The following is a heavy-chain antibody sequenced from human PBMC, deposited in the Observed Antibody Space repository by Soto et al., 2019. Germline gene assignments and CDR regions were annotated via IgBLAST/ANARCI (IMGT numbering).Heavy chain of an antibody. CDR3: ARADTAMIT. CDR1: GGSISSYY. CDR2: IYYSGST. J-gene: IGHJ4*02. D-gene: IGHD5-18*01. V-gene: IGHV4-59*01. Sequence: QVQLQESGPGLVKPSETLSLTCTVPGGSISSYYWSWIRQPPGKGLEWIGYIYYSGSTNYNPSLKSRVTISVDTSKNQFSLKLSSVTAADTAVYYCARADTAMITWGQGTLVTVSS.